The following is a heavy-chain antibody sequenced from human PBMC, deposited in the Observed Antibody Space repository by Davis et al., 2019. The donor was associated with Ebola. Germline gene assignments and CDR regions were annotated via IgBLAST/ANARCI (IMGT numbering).Heavy chain of an antibody. CDR2: ISLAGEKT. CDR3: AEGGTNNFLGAN. D-gene: IGHD2-8*01. CDR1: GFTFRGSA. V-gene: IGHV3-23*01. Sequence: PGGSLRLSCVVSGFTFRGSAMSWVRQAPGKGLEWVSSISLAGEKTYYAHSLKGRFAISRDNSKNTLYLQMNGLRAEDTAVFYCAEGGTNNFLGANWGQGTLVTVSS. J-gene: IGHJ4*02.